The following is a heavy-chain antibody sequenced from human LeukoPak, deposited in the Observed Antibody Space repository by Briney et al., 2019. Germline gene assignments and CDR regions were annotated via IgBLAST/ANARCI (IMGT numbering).Heavy chain of an antibody. J-gene: IGHJ6*03. CDR1: GFTFDDYG. CDR3: ARVGTAMGYYYYYMDV. Sequence: PGGSLRLSCAASGFTFDDYGMSWVRQAPGKGLEWVSGINWNGGSTGYADSVKGRFTISRDNAKNSLYLQMNSLRAEDTALYYCARVGTAMGYYYYYMDVWGKGTTVTVSS. CDR2: INWNGGST. D-gene: IGHD5-18*01. V-gene: IGHV3-20*04.